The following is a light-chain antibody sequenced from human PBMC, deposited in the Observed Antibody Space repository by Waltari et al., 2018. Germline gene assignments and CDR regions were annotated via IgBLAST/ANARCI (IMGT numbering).Light chain of an antibody. J-gene: IGLJ3*02. V-gene: IGLV2-14*03. CDR3: SSYISSSTLEV. Sequence: QPASVSGSPGQSITISCTGTSSDVGGYNYVSWYQQHPVKAPKLMIFDVSNRPSGVSNRFSGSKSGNTASLTISGLQAEDEADYYCSSYISSSTLEVFGGGTRLTVL. CDR1: SSDVGGYNY. CDR2: DVS.